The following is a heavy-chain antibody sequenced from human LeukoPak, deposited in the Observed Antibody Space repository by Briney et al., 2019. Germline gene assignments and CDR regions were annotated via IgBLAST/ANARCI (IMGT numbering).Heavy chain of an antibody. Sequence: GGSLRLSCAASGFSFSSYWMHWVRQAPGKGLVWVSRINGDGSSTRYADSVKGRFTISRDNAKNTLYLQMNSLRAEDTAVYYCARGGLNALEPFDIWGQGTLVTVCS. D-gene: IGHD1-1*01. CDR1: GFSFSSYW. CDR3: ARGGLNALEPFDI. CDR2: INGDGSST. J-gene: IGHJ3*02. V-gene: IGHV3-74*01.